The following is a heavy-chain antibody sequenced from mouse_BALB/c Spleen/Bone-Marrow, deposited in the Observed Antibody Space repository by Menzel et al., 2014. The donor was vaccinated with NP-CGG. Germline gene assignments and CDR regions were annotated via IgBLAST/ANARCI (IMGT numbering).Heavy chain of an antibody. CDR2: IRSKSNNYAT. J-gene: IGHJ3*01. CDR1: GFTFNTYA. CDR3: VREDYGRGFAY. D-gene: IGHD1-1*01. Sequence: VQLKESGGGLVQPKGSLKLSCAASGFTFNTYAMHWVCQAPGKGLEWVARIRSKSNNYATYYADSVKDRFTISRDDSQSTLYLQTNNLKTEDTAMYYCVREDYGRGFAYWGQGTLVTVSA. V-gene: IGHV10-3*03.